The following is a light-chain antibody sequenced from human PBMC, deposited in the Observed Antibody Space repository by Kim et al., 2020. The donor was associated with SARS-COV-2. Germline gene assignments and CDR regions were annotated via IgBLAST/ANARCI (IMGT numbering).Light chain of an antibody. CDR2: GAS. CDR1: QSVSSN. Sequence: SPGDRATLPCRASQSVSSNLAWYQQKPGQAPRLLIYGASTRATGIPARFSGSGSGTEFTLTISSLQSEDFAVYYCQQYNNWPLLTFGGGTKVDIK. V-gene: IGKV3-15*01. J-gene: IGKJ4*01. CDR3: QQYNNWPLLT.